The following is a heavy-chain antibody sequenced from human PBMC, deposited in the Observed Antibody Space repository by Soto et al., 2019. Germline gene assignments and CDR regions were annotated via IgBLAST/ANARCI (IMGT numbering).Heavy chain of an antibody. CDR1: GDGVSSNSAA. D-gene: IGHD3-22*01. V-gene: IGHV6-1*01. Sequence: SQTLSLTCAISGDGVSSNSAAWNWIRQSPSRGLEWLGRTYYRSKWYNDYAVSVKSRITINPDTSKNQFSLQLNSVTPEDTAVYYCARVPARVTYYYDSSGYGNAFDIWGQGTMVTVSS. CDR3: ARVPARVTYYYDSSGYGNAFDI. J-gene: IGHJ3*02. CDR2: TYYRSKWYN.